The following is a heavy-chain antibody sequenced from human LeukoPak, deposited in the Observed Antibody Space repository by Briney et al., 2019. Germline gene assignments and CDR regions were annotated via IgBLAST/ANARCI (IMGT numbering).Heavy chain of an antibody. J-gene: IGHJ6*03. D-gene: IGHD6-13*01. Sequence: PSETLSLTCTVSGDSINSGTSYWSWIRQPAGKGLEWIGRIYTSGSTNYNPSLKSRVTMSVDTSKNQFSLKLSSVTAADTAVYYCARDSDPSSSWGDYYYYMDVWGKGTAVTISS. CDR3: ARDSDPSSSWGDYYYYMDV. V-gene: IGHV4-61*02. CDR2: IYTSGST. CDR1: GDSINSGTSY.